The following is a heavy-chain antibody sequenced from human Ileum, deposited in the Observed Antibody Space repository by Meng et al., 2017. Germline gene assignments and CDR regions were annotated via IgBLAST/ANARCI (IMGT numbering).Heavy chain of an antibody. Sequence: QGPRQQWGAGLLRPSETLSLTCGVYGGSFSAYYWTWIRQPPGKGLEWIGEINHSATTYYSPSLMGRVSVSVDTSKNQFSLKLTSVTAADTAVYYCARSERSVYWYFDLWGRGTLVTVSS. CDR2: INHSATT. V-gene: IGHV4-34*01. CDR3: ARSERSVYWYFDL. CDR1: GGSFSAYY. J-gene: IGHJ2*01. D-gene: IGHD1-26*01.